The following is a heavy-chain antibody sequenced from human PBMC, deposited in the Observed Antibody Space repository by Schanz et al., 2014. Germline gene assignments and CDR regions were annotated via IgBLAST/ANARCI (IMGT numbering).Heavy chain of an antibody. V-gene: IGHV3-23*01. CDR3: AKYRGYYRVSGSYRELEY. Sequence: EVQLLESGGGLVQPGGSLRLSCAASGFTFSCYAMSWVRQAPGKGLEWVSAISGSGGSTYYADSVKGRFTISRDNSKNTLYLQMNSLRPEDTAVYYCAKYRGYYRVSGSYRELEYWGQGTLVTVSS. J-gene: IGHJ4*02. D-gene: IGHD3-10*01. CDR2: ISGSGGST. CDR1: GFTFSCYA.